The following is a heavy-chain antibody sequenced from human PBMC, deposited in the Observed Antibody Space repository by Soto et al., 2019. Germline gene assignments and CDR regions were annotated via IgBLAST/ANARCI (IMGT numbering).Heavy chain of an antibody. CDR2: IYWDDDK. CDR1: GFSLSTSGVG. Sequence: QITLKESGPTLVKPTQTLTLTCTFSGFSLSTSGVGVGWIRQPPGKALEWLALIYWDDDKRYSPSLRSRLTLNKDTSKNQVVLNMTNMDPVDTATYYCIQSRCGGDCLQSYASHYYYGMDVWGQGTTVTVSS. J-gene: IGHJ6*02. V-gene: IGHV2-5*02. D-gene: IGHD2-21*02. CDR3: IQSRCGGDCLQSYASHYYYGMDV.